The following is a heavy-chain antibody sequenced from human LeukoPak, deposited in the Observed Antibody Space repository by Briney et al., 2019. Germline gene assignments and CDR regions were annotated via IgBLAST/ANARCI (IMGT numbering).Heavy chain of an antibody. CDR2: IYYSGYT. Sequence: PSQTLSLTCTVSGGSISSGGYYWSWIRQHPGKGLEWIGYIYYSGYTYYNPSLKSRVTIPVDTSKNQFSLKLSSVTAADTAVYYCARGYSSSWYADYWGQGTLVTVSS. J-gene: IGHJ4*02. D-gene: IGHD6-13*01. CDR3: ARGYSSSWYADY. CDR1: GGSISSGGYY. V-gene: IGHV4-31*03.